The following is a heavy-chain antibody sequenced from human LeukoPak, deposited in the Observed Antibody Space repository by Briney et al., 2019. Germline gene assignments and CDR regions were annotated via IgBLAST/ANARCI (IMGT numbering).Heavy chain of an antibody. CDR3: AKDRRNDYGDYGGY. J-gene: IGHJ4*02. V-gene: IGHV3-23*01. CDR2: ISGSGGST. Sequence: AISGSGGSTYYADSVKGRFTISRDNSKNTLYLQMNSLRAEDTAVYYCAKDRRNDYGDYGGYWGQGTLVTVSS. D-gene: IGHD4-17*01.